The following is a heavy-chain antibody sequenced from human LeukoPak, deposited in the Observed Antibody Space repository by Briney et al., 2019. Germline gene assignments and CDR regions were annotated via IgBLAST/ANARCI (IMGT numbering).Heavy chain of an antibody. CDR2: ISSSSSYT. V-gene: IGHV3-11*06. J-gene: IGHJ5*02. Sequence: PGGSLRLSCAASGFTFSDYYMSWIRQAPGKGLEWVSYISSSSSYTNYADSVKGRFTISRDNAKNSLYLQMNSLRAEDTAVYYCASRGTTGSWFDPWGQGTLVTVSS. CDR1: GFTFSDYY. CDR3: ASRGTTGSWFDP. D-gene: IGHD1-7*01.